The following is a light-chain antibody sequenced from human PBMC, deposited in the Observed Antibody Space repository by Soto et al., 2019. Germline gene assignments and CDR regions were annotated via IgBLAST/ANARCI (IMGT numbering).Light chain of an antibody. CDR3: QQSYSTPLT. CDR1: QSISSY. V-gene: IGKV1-39*01. J-gene: IGKJ4*01. Sequence: DLPINQSPSLLSSSVGHRVPITCPASQSISSYLNWYQQKPGKAPKLLIYAASSLQSGVPSRFSGSGSGTDFTLTISSLQPEDFATYYCQQSYSTPLTFGGGTTVDIK. CDR2: AAS.